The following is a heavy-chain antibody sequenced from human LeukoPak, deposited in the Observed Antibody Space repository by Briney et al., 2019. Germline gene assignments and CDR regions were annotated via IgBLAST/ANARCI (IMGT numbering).Heavy chain of an antibody. Sequence: PSETLSLTCTVSGDSVSSYYWSWIREPPGKGLEWIGYIYYSGDANYNPSLKSRVTMSVDTSKNQFSLRLSSVTAADTAVYYCARVNFGVVIFDYWGQGTLVIVSS. V-gene: IGHV4-59*02. CDR3: ARVNFGVVIFDY. CDR2: IYYSGDA. D-gene: IGHD3-3*01. J-gene: IGHJ4*02. CDR1: GDSVSSYY.